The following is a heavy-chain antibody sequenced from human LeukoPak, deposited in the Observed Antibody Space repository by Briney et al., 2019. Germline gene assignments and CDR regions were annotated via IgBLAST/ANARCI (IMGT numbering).Heavy chain of an antibody. Sequence: PGGSLRLSCAVSGFTXXSYSMSWVRQAPXXXLXWISYXXGSSTITYYADSVKGRFTISRDNAKKSLYLELNSLRDDDTAVYYCARDPRYCSGGSCLRFDYWGQGTLVSVSS. J-gene: IGHJ4*02. CDR1: GFTXXSYS. D-gene: IGHD2-15*01. CDR2: XXGSSTIT. CDR3: ARDPRYCSGGSCLRFDY. V-gene: IGHV3-48*02.